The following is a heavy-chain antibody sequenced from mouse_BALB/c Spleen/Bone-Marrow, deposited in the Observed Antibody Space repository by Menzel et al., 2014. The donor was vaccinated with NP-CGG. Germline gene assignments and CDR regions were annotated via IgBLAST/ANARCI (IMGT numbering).Heavy chain of an antibody. CDR1: GFIFSSFG. D-gene: IGHD2-3*01. V-gene: IGHV5-17*02. CDR3: ARSDGAMDY. CDR2: ISTGSSTI. J-gene: IGHJ4*01. Sequence: EVNLVESGGGLVQPGGSRKLSCAASGFIFSSFGMHWVRQAPEKGLEWVAYISTGSSTIYYADTVKGRFTISRDNPKNTLFLQMTSLRSEDTAMYYCARSDGAMDYWGQGTSVTVSS.